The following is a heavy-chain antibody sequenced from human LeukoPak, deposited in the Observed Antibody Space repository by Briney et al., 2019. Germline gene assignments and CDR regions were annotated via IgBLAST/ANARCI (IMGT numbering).Heavy chain of an antibody. J-gene: IGHJ6*03. CDR3: AKRRGLELLYYYYMDV. Sequence: GGSLRLSCAAAGFTFSNYWMHWVRQAPGKGLGWVSAISGSGGSTYFADSVKGRFTISRDNSKNTLYLQMNSLRAEDTAVYYCAKRRGLELLYYYYMDVWGKGTTVTVSS. V-gene: IGHV3-23*01. CDR1: GFTFSNYW. D-gene: IGHD1-7*01. CDR2: ISGSGGST.